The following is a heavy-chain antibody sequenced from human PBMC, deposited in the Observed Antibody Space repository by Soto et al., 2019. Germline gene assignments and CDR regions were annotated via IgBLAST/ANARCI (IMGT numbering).Heavy chain of an antibody. D-gene: IGHD3-3*01. CDR2: INHSGST. Sequence: PSETLSLTCAVYGGSFSGYYWSWIRQPPGRGLEWIGEINHSGSTNYNPSLKSRVTISVDTSKNQFSLKLSSVTAADTAVYYCARGVITIFGVVPLHWGQGTLVTVSS. J-gene: IGHJ4*02. CDR3: ARGVITIFGVVPLH. V-gene: IGHV4-34*01. CDR1: GGSFSGYY.